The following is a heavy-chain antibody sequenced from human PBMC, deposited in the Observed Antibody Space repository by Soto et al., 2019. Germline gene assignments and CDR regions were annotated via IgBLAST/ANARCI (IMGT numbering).Heavy chain of an antibody. J-gene: IGHJ6*02. D-gene: IGHD3-3*01. CDR3: ARDGWARSAYSSYYYYFSGMDV. V-gene: IGHV3-48*02. Sequence: EVQLVESGGGMVQPGGSLRLSCAASGFIFSTYSMNWVRQAPGKGLEWVSYISTSTSTIYYADSVKGRFTISRDNAKNSLYLQMNSVRDEVTAVYFCARDGWARSAYSSYYYYFSGMDVWGQGTTVTVSS. CDR2: ISTSTSTI. CDR1: GFIFSTYS.